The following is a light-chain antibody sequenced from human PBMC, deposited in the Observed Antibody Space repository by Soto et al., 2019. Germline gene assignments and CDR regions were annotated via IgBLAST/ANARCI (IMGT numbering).Light chain of an antibody. V-gene: IGLV2-14*03. J-gene: IGLJ2*01. CDR3: SSYTTSTTVI. CDR1: SSDIGDHNS. CDR2: AVS. Sequence: QSVLTQPASVSGSPGQSITISCTGTSSDIGDHNSVSWYLQQPGKAPKLMIYAVSNRPSGVSNRFSGSKSGNTASLTISGLQAEDEADYYCSSYTTSTTVIFGGGTKLTDL.